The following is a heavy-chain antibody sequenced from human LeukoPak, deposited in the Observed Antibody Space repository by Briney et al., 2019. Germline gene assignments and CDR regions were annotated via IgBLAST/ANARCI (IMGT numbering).Heavy chain of an antibody. V-gene: IGHV3-23*01. D-gene: IGHD3-3*01. Sequence: GGSLRLSCAASGFTFSSYAMSWVRQAPGKGLKWVSAISGSGGSTYYADSVKGRFTISRDNSKNTLYLQMNSLRAEDTAVYYCAKADFWSGYPHWGQGTLVTVSS. CDR2: ISGSGGST. CDR3: AKADFWSGYPH. CDR1: GFTFSSYA. J-gene: IGHJ4*02.